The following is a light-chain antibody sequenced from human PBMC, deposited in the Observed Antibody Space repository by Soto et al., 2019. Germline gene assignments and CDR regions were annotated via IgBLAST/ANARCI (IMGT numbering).Light chain of an antibody. CDR3: QQYNNLPRT. V-gene: IGKV3-15*01. Sequence: EIVMTQSPATLSVSPGERATLSCRASQSVRNNLAWYQQKPGRAPRLLIYGASTRATGIPARFSGSGSGTEFTLTISSLQSEDFAAYYCQQYNNLPRTFGQGTKVEIK. J-gene: IGKJ1*01. CDR2: GAS. CDR1: QSVRNN.